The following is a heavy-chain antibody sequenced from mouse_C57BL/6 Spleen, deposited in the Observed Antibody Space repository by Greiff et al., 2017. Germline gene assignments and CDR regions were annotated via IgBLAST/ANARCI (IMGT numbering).Heavy chain of an antibody. J-gene: IGHJ2*01. CDR1: GFTFSDYG. Sequence: EVKLVESGGGLVKPGGSLKLSCAAPGFTFSDYGMHWVRQAPEKGLEWVAYISSGSSTIYYADTVKGRFTISRDNAKNTLFLQMTSLRSEDTAMYYCARLGPGYFDYWGQGTTLTVSS. CDR3: ARLGPGYFDY. CDR2: ISSGSSTI. V-gene: IGHV5-17*01. D-gene: IGHD4-1*01.